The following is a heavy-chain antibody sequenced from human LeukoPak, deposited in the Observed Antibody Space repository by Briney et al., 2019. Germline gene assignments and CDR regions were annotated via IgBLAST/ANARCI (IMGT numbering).Heavy chain of an antibody. CDR1: GYSISSGYY. Sequence: PSETLSLTCAVSGYSISSGYYWGWIRQPPGKGLEWIGSIYYSGSTYYNPSLKSRVTISVDTSKNQFSLKLSSVTAADTAVYYCASRVWFGELSDFDYWGQGTLVTVSS. J-gene: IGHJ4*02. CDR2: IYYSGST. CDR3: ASRVWFGELSDFDY. D-gene: IGHD3-10*01. V-gene: IGHV4-38-2*01.